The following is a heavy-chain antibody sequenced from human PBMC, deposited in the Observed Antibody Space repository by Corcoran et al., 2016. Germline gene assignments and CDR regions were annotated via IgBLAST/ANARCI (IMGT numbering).Heavy chain of an antibody. CDR2: ISYDGSNK. V-gene: IGHV3-30*18. D-gene: IGHD3-16*01. CDR1: GFTFSSYG. CDR3: AKELGPGGAYDDAFDI. Sequence: QVQLVESGGGVVQPGRSLRLSCAASGFTFSSYGMHWVRQAPGKGLEWVAVISYDGSNKYYADAVKGRFTISRDNSKNTLYLQMNSLRAEDTAVYYWAKELGPGGAYDDAFDIWGQGTMVTGSS. J-gene: IGHJ3*02.